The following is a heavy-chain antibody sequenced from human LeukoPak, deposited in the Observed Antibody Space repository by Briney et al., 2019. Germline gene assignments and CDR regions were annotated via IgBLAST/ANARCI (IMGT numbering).Heavy chain of an antibody. Sequence: GGSLRLSCAASGFTFSSYAMSWVRQAPGKGLEWVSGISGSGVSTYYPDSVKGRFTISRDNSKNTLYLQMNSLRAEDTAVYYCATAPYSGRRGCSYWGQGTLVTVSS. CDR3: ATAPYSGRRGCSY. CDR2: ISGSGVST. D-gene: IGHD1-26*01. J-gene: IGHJ4*02. CDR1: GFTFSSYA. V-gene: IGHV3-23*01.